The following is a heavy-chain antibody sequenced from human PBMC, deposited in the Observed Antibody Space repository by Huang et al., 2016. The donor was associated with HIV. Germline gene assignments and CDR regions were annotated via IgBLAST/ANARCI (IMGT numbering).Heavy chain of an antibody. CDR1: GGSFSGHY. V-gene: IGHV4-34*02. CDR2: ISDSGST. Sequence: QVQLQQWGAELLKPSETLSLTCAVSGGSFSGHYWTWIRQPPGRGLEWIGEISDSGSTTYNPSLKRRVTISGDPSQSKFSLKLNSVTAADTAIYYCARMFKYDSGGYWGNDAFDIWGQGTMVTVSS. J-gene: IGHJ3*02. CDR3: ARMFKYDSGGYWGNDAFDI. D-gene: IGHD3-22*01.